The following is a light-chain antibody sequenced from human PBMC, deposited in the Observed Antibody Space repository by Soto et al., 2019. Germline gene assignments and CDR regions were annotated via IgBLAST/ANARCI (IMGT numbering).Light chain of an antibody. CDR3: QQYYSTPLS. CDR1: QNVLYSSNNKNY. J-gene: IGKJ4*01. V-gene: IGKV4-1*01. Sequence: DIVMTQSPASLAVSLGERATINCKSSQNVLYSSNNKNYLAWYQQKPGQPPKLLIYWASTRESGVPARFSGSGSGTDFTLTISSLQAEDVAVYYCQQYYSTPLSFGGGTKVDIK. CDR2: WAS.